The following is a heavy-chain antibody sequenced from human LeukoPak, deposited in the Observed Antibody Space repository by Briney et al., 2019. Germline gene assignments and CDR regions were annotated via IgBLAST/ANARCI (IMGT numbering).Heavy chain of an antibody. CDR2: MNPNSGNT. D-gene: IGHD1-26*01. Sequence: GASVKVSCKASGYTFTSYDINWVRQATGQGLEWMGCMNPNSGNTGYAQKFQGRVTMTRNTSISTAYMELSSLRSEDTAVYYCARGRRSRENRYYFDYWGQGTLVTVSS. J-gene: IGHJ4*02. CDR1: GYTFTSYD. CDR3: ARGRRSRENRYYFDY. V-gene: IGHV1-8*01.